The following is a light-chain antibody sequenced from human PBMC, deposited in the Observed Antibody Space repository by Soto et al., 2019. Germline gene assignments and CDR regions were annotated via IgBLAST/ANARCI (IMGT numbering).Light chain of an antibody. Sequence: QSVLTQPPSVSGAPGQRVTISCTGSSSNIGAGYDVHWYQQLPGTAPKLLIYGNSNRPSGVPDRFSGSKSGTSASLAITGLQAEGEADYYCQSYDSSLSAPVVFGGGTKLTVL. CDR1: SSNIGAGYD. CDR3: QSYDSSLSAPVV. J-gene: IGLJ2*01. V-gene: IGLV1-40*01. CDR2: GNS.